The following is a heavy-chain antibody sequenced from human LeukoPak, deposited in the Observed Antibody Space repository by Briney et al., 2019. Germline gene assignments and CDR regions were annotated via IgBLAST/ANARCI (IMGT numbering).Heavy chain of an antibody. CDR2: IYNTGAT. D-gene: IGHD1-26*01. V-gene: IGHV3-53*01. CDR3: ARIEWERLGRAFDI. J-gene: IGHJ3*02. CDR1: GFTVSDNY. Sequence: GGSLRLSRAAPGFTVSDNYMTWVRQAPGKGLEWVSSIYNTGATHYAESVKGRFTISRDNSKNTLFLQMNSLRAEDMAVYYCARIEWERLGRAFDIWGQGTMVTVSS.